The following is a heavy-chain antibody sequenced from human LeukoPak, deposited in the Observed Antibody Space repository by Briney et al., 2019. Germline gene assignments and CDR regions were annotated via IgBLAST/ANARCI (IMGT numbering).Heavy chain of an antibody. Sequence: ASVKVSCKASGYTFTSYYMHWVRQAPGQGLEWMGIINPSGGSTSYAQKFQGRVTITRNTSISTAYMELSSLRSEDTAVYYCARGHSTVGEFDYWGQGTLVTVSS. D-gene: IGHD4-23*01. CDR1: GYTFTSYY. V-gene: IGHV1-46*01. CDR3: ARGHSTVGEFDY. J-gene: IGHJ4*02. CDR2: INPSGGST.